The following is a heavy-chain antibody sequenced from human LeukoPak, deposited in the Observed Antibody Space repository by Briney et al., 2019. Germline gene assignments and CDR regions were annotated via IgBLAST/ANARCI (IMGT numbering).Heavy chain of an antibody. D-gene: IGHD1-14*01. CDR1: GFTFSSYA. Sequence: GGPRRLSCAASGFTFSSYARHWVGKAQGKGLGWGAVIWYDGSNKYYADSVKGRFTISRDNSKNTLYLQMNSLRAEDTAVYYCARDRQEPYSPYDHWGQGTLVTVSS. CDR3: ARDRQEPYSPYDH. V-gene: IGHV3-33*01. J-gene: IGHJ5*02. CDR2: IWYDGSNK.